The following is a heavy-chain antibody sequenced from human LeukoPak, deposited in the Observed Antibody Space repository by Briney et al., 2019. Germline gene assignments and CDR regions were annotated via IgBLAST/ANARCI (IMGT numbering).Heavy chain of an antibody. D-gene: IGHD3-16*01. CDR1: GFTVSSNY. CDR2: IYSGGST. V-gene: IGHV3-66*01. CDR3: AKDFSSYVALVDY. Sequence: PGGSLRLSCAASGFTVSSNYMSWVRQAPGKGLEWVSVIYSGGSTYYADSVKGRFTISRDNSKNTLYLQMSSLRAEDTAVYYCAKDFSSYVALVDYWGQGTLVTVSS. J-gene: IGHJ4*02.